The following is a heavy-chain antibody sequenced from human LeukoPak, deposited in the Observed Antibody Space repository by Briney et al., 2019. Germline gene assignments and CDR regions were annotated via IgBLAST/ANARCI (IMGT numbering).Heavy chain of an antibody. CDR2: INHSGST. J-gene: IGHJ5*02. D-gene: IGHD3-3*01. CDR1: GFTVSSNY. Sequence: GSLRLSCAASGFTVSSNYMSWVRQAPGKGLEWIGEINHSGSTNYNPSLKSRVTISVDTSKNQFSLKLSSVTAADTAVYYCASTYYDFWSGYPNWFDPWGQGTLVTVSS. CDR3: ASTYYDFWSGYPNWFDP. V-gene: IGHV4-34*01.